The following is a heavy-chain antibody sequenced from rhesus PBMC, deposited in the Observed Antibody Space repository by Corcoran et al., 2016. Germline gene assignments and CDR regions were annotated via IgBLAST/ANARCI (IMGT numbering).Heavy chain of an antibody. CDR3: ARDRQVTPHYY. J-gene: IGHJ4*01. CDR2: ISGSGGST. V-gene: IGHV4-57*01. Sequence: QLQLQESGPGLVKPSETLSLTCAVSGGSASSSNWWSWIRQPPGKGLEWMGRISGSGGSTSYNPSLTSRVTISTDTSKNQFSLKVSSVTAADTAVYYCARDRQVTPHYYWGQGVLVTVSS. CDR1: GGSASSSNW. D-gene: IGHD3S6*01.